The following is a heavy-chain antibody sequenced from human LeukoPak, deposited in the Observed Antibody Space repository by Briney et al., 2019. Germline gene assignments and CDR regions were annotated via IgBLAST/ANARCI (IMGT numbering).Heavy chain of an antibody. CDR1: GGTFSSYA. J-gene: IGHJ4*02. Sequence: GAPVKVSCKASGGTFSSYAISWVRQAPGQGLEWMGGIIPIFGTANYAQKFQGRVTITADESTSTAYMELSSLRSEDTAVYYCAIPYSSFVGYFDYWGQGTLVTVSS. D-gene: IGHD5-18*01. V-gene: IGHV1-69*01. CDR3: AIPYSSFVGYFDY. CDR2: IIPIFGTA.